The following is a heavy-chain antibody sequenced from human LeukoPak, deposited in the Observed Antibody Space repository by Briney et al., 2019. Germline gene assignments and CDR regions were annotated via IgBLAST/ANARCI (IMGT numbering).Heavy chain of an antibody. D-gene: IGHD5-18*01. J-gene: IGHJ4*02. CDR2: IIPIFGTA. CDR3: ARGVKPLDTAMVPPVH. V-gene: IGHV1-69*13. Sequence: ASVKVSCKASGGTFSSYAISWVRQAPGQGLEWMGGIIPIFGTANYTQKFQGRVTITADESTSTAYMELSSLRSEDTAVYYCARGVKPLDTAMVPPVHWGQGTLVTVSS. CDR1: GGTFSSYA.